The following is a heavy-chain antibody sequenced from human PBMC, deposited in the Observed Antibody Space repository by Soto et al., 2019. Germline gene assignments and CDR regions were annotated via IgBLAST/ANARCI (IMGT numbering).Heavy chain of an antibody. Sequence: QVQLVQSGAEVKKPGSSVKVSCKASGGTFSSYAISWVRQAPGQGLEWMGGIIPIFGTANYAQKFQGRVTITADESTRTAYRELSSLRSEDTAVYYCARDRGISTSCSARGYFDLWGRGTLVTVSS. CDR3: ARDRGISTSCSARGYFDL. V-gene: IGHV1-69*12. CDR2: IIPIFGTA. J-gene: IGHJ2*01. CDR1: GGTFSSYA. D-gene: IGHD2-2*01.